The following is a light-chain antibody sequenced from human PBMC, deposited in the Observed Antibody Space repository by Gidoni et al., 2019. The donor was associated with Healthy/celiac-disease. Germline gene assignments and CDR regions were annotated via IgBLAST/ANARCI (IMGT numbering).Light chain of an antibody. J-gene: IGKJ3*01. CDR3: QQYDNLPIFT. Sequence: DIQMTQSPSSLSASVGDRVTITCQASQDISNYLNWYQQKPGKAPKLLIYVASNLETGVPSRFSGSGSGTDFTFTISSLQPEDIATYYCQQYDNLPIFTFGPXTKVDIK. CDR1: QDISNY. V-gene: IGKV1-33*01. CDR2: VAS.